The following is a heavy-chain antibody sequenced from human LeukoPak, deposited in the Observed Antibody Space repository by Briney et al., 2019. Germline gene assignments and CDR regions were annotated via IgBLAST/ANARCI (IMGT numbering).Heavy chain of an antibody. CDR3: ARGASDRGTGLVRGVSFYYYMDV. CDR2: IYHSGST. CDR1: GYSISSGYY. J-gene: IGHJ6*03. V-gene: IGHV4-38-2*02. D-gene: IGHD3-10*01. Sequence: PSETLSLTCTVSGYSISSGYYWGWIRQPPGKGLEWIGSIYHSGSTYYNPSLKSRVTMSVDTSKNQFSLKLSSVTAADTAVYYCARGASDRGTGLVRGVSFYYYMDVWGKGTTVTISS.